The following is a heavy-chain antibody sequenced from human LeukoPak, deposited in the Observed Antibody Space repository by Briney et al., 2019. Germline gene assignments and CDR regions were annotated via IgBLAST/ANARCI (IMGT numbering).Heavy chain of an antibody. J-gene: IGHJ4*02. V-gene: IGHV3-23*01. D-gene: IGHD5-18*01. CDR1: GFIVSQNY. Sequence: PGGSLRLSCAASGFIVSQNYMSWVRQAPGKGLEWVSDISGSGGSTYYADSVKGRFTISRDNSKNTMYLQMNSLRAEDTAVYYCAKRIQSAMAMGYWGQGTLVTVSS. CDR2: ISGSGGST. CDR3: AKRIQSAMAMGY.